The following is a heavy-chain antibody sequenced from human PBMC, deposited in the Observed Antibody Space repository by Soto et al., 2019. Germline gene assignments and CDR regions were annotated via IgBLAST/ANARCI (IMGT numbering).Heavy chain of an antibody. J-gene: IGHJ6*02. CDR1: GYGFTRSW. CDR3: ARQYCSGDCYSDYYYGMVV. V-gene: IGHV5-51*01. Sequence: GESLKISCEGSGYGFTRSWIAWVRQMHGKGLEWMGIIYLGDSDTRYSPSFQGQVTISVDKSISTAYLQWSSLKASDTAMYYCARQYCSGDCYSDYYYGMVVWGQGTTVTVSS. CDR2: IYLGDSDT. D-gene: IGHD2-21*02.